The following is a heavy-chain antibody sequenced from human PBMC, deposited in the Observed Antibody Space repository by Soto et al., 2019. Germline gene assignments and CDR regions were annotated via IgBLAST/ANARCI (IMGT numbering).Heavy chain of an antibody. Sequence: PGGSLRLSCAASGFTFSTYWMHWVRQAPGKGLVWLSRINSDGSSTSYVDSVKGRFTISRDNAKNMLYLQIHSLRAEDTAVYYCARYSYDTSGYYHFDYWGQGTLVTVSS. J-gene: IGHJ4*02. CDR1: GFTFSTYW. D-gene: IGHD3-22*01. V-gene: IGHV3-74*01. CDR3: ARYSYDTSGYYHFDY. CDR2: INSDGSST.